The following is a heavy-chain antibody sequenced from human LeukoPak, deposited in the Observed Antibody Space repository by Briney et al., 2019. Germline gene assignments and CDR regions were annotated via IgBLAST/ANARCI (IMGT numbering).Heavy chain of an antibody. CDR1: AFTFSSFG. CDR3: ARDRETWYFDF. Sequence: PGGSLRLSCAASAFTFSSFGMHWVRPAPGKGLEWVAVIWYDGSNKYYADSVEGRFTISRDNSKNTLYLQMNSPRAEDTAVYYCARDRETWYFDFWGQGTLVTVSS. CDR2: IWYDGSNK. V-gene: IGHV3-33*01. J-gene: IGHJ4*02.